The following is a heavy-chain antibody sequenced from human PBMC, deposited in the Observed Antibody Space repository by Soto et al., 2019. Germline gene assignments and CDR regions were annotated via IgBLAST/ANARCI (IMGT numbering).Heavy chain of an antibody. CDR1: GGSISSGGYS. Sequence: ASETLSLTCAVSGGSISSGGYSWSWIRQPPGKGLEWIGYMYHSGSTYYNPSLKSRVTISIDRSKNQFSLKLSSVTAADTAVYYCACIFSGGYGYGFYYYGMDVWGQGTTVTVSS. CDR3: ACIFSGGYGYGFYYYGMDV. CDR2: MYHSGST. D-gene: IGHD5-18*01. V-gene: IGHV4-30-2*01. J-gene: IGHJ6*02.